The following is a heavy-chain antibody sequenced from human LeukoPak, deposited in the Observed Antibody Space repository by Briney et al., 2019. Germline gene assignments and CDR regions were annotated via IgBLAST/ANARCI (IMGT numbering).Heavy chain of an antibody. Sequence: SETLSLTCAVSGGSISSSNWWSWIRQPPGKGLEWIGYIYYSGSTYYNPSLKSRVTISVDTSKNQFSLKLSSVTAADTAVYYCARVQYSYGPHFDYWGQGTLVTVSS. V-gene: IGHV4-30-4*07. J-gene: IGHJ4*02. CDR3: ARVQYSYGPHFDY. CDR1: GGSISSSNW. D-gene: IGHD5-18*01. CDR2: IYYSGST.